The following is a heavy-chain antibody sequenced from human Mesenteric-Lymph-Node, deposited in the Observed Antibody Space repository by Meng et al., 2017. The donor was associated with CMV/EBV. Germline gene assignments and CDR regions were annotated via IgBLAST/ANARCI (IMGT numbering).Heavy chain of an antibody. V-gene: IGHV1-69*10. D-gene: IGHD4-11*01. Sequence: SVKVSCKASGYTFTGYYMHWVRQAPGQGLEWMGEFIPLLEIADYAQRFQGRVTITADESTSTAYMELSGLGSEDTALYYCARRHRSNYVFDYWGQGTPVTVSS. CDR2: FIPLLEIA. J-gene: IGHJ4*02. CDR3: ARRHRSNYVFDY. CDR1: GYTFTGYY.